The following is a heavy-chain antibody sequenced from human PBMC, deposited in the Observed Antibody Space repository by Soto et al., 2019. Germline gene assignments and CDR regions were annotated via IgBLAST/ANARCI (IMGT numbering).Heavy chain of an antibody. J-gene: IGHJ6*02. V-gene: IGHV1-69*13. CDR2: IMPIFRTP. CDR1: GGTFSSSA. CDR3: ARDKDRQQLGGNYYYIMDV. Sequence: SVKVSCKASGGTFSSSAFSWVRQAPGQGLEWMGGIMPIFRTPDYAQKFQGRVTITADESTSTAYMELSSLRSEDTGVYYCARDKDRQQLGGNYYYIMDVWGQGTTVTVSS. D-gene: IGHD3-3*02.